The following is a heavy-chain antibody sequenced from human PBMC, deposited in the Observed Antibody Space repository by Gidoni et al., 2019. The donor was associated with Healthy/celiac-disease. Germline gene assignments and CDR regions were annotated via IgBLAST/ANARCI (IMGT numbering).Heavy chain of an antibody. CDR1: GFTFSSYS. CDR2: ISSSSSYI. J-gene: IGHJ3*02. CDR3: ARASIVVVITRAFDI. D-gene: IGHD3-22*01. V-gene: IGHV3-21*01. Sequence: EVQLVESGGGLVKPGGSLRLSCAASGFTFSSYSMNWVRQAPGKGLEWVSSISSSSSYIYYADSVKGRFTISRDNAKNSLYLQMNSLRAEDTAVYYCARASIVVVITRAFDIWGQGTMVTVSS.